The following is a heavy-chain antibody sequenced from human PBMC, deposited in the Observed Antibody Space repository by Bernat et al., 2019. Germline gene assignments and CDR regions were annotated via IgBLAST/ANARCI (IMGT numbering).Heavy chain of an antibody. D-gene: IGHD2-2*01. CDR2: IYYSGST. CDR3: GRHLTSLSLDY. Sequence: QLQLQESGPGLVKPSETLSLTCTVSGGSISSSSYYWGWIRQPPGKGLEWIGSIYYSGSTYYNPSLKSRVTISVDTSKNQFSLRLSSVTAADTAVYYCGRHLTSLSLDYWGQGTLVTVSS. CDR1: GGSISSSSYY. V-gene: IGHV4-39*01. J-gene: IGHJ4*02.